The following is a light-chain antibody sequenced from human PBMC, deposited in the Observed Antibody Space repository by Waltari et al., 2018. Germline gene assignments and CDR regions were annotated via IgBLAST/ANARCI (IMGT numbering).Light chain of an antibody. CDR2: GAS. CDR1: QSVRTY. J-gene: IGKJ1*01. Sequence: ELVLTQSPGTLSLSPGERATLSCRASQSVRTYLAWYQQKPGQAPRLLIYGASTRATVIPDRFSGSGSGTEFSLTISRLEPEEAALYYCQNHERLPAAFGQGTKVEIK. V-gene: IGKV3-20*01. CDR3: QNHERLPAA.